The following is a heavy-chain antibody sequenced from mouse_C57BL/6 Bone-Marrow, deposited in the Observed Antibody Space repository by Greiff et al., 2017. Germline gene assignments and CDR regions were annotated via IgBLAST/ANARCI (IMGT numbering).Heavy chain of an antibody. J-gene: IGHJ4*01. V-gene: IGHV5-15*01. CDR3: ARRLRFYAMDY. CDR2: ISNLAYSI. Sequence: EVKLMESGGGLVQPGGSLKLSCAASGFTFSDYGMAWVRQAPRKGPEWVAFISNLAYSIYYADTVTGRFTISRENAKQTLYLEMSSLRSEDTAMYYCARRLRFYAMDYWGQGTSVTGSS. CDR1: GFTFSDYG. D-gene: IGHD1-1*01.